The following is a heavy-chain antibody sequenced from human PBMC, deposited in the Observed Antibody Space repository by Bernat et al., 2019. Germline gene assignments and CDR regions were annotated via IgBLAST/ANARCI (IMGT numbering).Heavy chain of an antibody. Sequence: EVQLVESGGGLVQPGGSLRLSCAASGFTFSSYWMSWVRQAPGKGLERVANIMQDGSEKYYVDSVKGRFTISRDNAKNSLYLQMNSLRAEDTAMYYCAGDGVGADPGDAFDIWGQGTMVTVS. CDR2: IMQDGSEK. J-gene: IGHJ3*02. V-gene: IGHV3-7*03. CDR3: AGDGVGADPGDAFDI. D-gene: IGHD1-26*01. CDR1: GFTFSSYW.